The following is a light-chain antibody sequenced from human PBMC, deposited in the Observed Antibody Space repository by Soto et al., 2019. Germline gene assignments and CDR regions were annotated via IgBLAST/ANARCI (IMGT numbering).Light chain of an antibody. V-gene: IGLV2-14*01. Sequence: QSVLTQPASVSGSPGQSITISCTGTSSDVGGYNYVSWYQQHPGKAPKLMIYDVSNRPSGVSNRFSGSKSGNTASLTISGLQAEDEADYYCISYTSSNTLEFGGGTKLTVL. J-gene: IGLJ2*01. CDR1: SSDVGGYNY. CDR3: ISYTSSNTLE. CDR2: DVS.